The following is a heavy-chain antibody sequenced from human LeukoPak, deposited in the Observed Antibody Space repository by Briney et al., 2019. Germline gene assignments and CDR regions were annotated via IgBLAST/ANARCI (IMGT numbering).Heavy chain of an antibody. D-gene: IGHD2-15*01. J-gene: IGHJ5*02. CDR1: EDTLTELS. CDR2: FDPEDGET. CDR3: ATMGVVVATPLFRWYNWFDP. Sequence: ASVKVSCKVSEDTLTELSMHWVRQAPGKGLEWMGGFDPEDGETIYAQKSQGRVTMTEDTSTDTAYMALSSLRPEDTAVYYCATMGVVVATPLFRWYNWFDPWGQGTLVTVSS. V-gene: IGHV1-24*01.